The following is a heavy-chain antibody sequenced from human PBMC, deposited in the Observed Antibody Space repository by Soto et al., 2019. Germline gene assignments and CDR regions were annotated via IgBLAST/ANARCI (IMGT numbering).Heavy chain of an antibody. Sequence: GGSLRLSCAASGFTFSSYGMHWVRQAPGKGLEWVAVISYDGSNKYYADSVKGRFTISRDNSKNTLYLQMNSLRAEDTAVYYCAKDQATLGFDYWGQGTLVTVPS. CDR2: ISYDGSNK. V-gene: IGHV3-30*18. CDR3: AKDQATLGFDY. J-gene: IGHJ4*02. D-gene: IGHD1-26*01. CDR1: GFTFSSYG.